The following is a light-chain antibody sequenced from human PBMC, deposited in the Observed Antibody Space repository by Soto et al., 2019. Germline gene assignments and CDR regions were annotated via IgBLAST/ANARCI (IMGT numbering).Light chain of an antibody. CDR1: QNINSRY. J-gene: IGKJ4*02. V-gene: IGKV3-20*01. CDR2: GAF. CDR3: QQNGFSPLT. Sequence: EVVLTQSPGTLSLSPGERATLSCRASQNINSRYLAWYQQRPGQAPRLLIYGAFSRATGIPDRFSGSGSGTGFTLTITRLQPEDFAVYYCQQNGFSPLTFVGGTKLNIK.